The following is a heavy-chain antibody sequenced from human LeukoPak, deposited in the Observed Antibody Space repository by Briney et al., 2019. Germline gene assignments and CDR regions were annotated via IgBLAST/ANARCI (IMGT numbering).Heavy chain of an antibody. CDR3: ATNTLVRDIINWFDP. Sequence: ASVKVSCKASVYTFTGYYMHWVRQAPGQGLEWMGWINPNSGGTNYAQKFQGRDTMTRDTSISTANMELSSLRYDDTAVYYCATNTLVRDIINWFDPWGKGTLVTVSS. CDR1: VYTFTGYY. V-gene: IGHV1-2*02. CDR2: INPNSGGT. J-gene: IGHJ5*02. D-gene: IGHD3-10*01.